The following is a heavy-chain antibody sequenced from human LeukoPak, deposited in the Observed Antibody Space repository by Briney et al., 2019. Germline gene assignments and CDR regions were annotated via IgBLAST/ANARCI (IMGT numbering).Heavy chain of an antibody. J-gene: IGHJ3*02. V-gene: IGHV4-59*11. CDR1: GGSFSGHY. D-gene: IGHD3-22*01. Sequence: SETLSLTCAVSGGSFSGHYWSWIRQPPGKGLEWIGYIYYSGSTNYNPSLKSRVSISVDTSKNQFSLKLSSVTAADTAVYYCARAYDRDDAFDIWGQGTMVTVTS. CDR2: IYYSGST. CDR3: ARAYDRDDAFDI.